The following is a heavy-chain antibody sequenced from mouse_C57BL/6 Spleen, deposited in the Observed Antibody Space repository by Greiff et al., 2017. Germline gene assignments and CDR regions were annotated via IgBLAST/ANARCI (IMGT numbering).Heavy chain of an antibody. CDR2: IYPGSGNT. D-gene: IGHD2-3*01. Sequence: VQLQQSGAELVRPGASVKLSCKASGYTFTDYYINWVKQRPGQGLEWIARIYPGSGNTYYNEKFKGKATLTAEKSSSTAYMQLSSLTSEDSAVYFCARRGYDGYYEDFDYWGQGTTPTVSS. J-gene: IGHJ2*01. CDR3: ARRGYDGYYEDFDY. CDR1: GYTFTDYY. V-gene: IGHV1-76*01.